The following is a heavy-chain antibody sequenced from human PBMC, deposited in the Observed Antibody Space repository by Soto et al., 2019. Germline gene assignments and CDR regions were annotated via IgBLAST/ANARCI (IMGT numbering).Heavy chain of an antibody. V-gene: IGHV1-2*02. D-gene: IGHD6-13*01. CDR3: ARDPGIAAALWNWFDP. J-gene: IGHJ5*02. CDR2: INPNSGGT. CDR1: GYTFTGYY. Sequence: ASVKVSCKASGYTFTGYYMHWVRQAPGQGLEWMGWINPNSGGTNYAQKFQGRVTMTRDTSISTAYMELSRLGSDDTAVYYCARDPGIAAALWNWFDPWGQGTLVTVSS.